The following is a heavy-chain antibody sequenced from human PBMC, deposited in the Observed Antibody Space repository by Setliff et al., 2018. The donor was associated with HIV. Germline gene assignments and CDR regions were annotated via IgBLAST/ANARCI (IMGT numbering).Heavy chain of an antibody. D-gene: IGHD3-22*01. V-gene: IGHV4-39*01. CDR1: GGSVSSGSYY. Sequence: KTSETLSLTCSVSGGSVSSGSYYWGWIRQPPGKGLEWIGTLYFTGSTYYNPSLKSRVTISVDTSKNQFSLKLSSVTAADTAVYYCAAGLHYYDSTGYPLTFDYWGQGALVTAPQ. J-gene: IGHJ4*02. CDR3: AAGLHYYDSTGYPLTFDY. CDR2: LYFTGST.